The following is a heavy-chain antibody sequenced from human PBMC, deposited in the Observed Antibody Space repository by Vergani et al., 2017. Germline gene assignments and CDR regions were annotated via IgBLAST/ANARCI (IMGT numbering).Heavy chain of an antibody. J-gene: IGHJ4*02. CDR1: GGSISSYY. CDR2: IDYSGST. CDR3: ARDRGSGWFDY. D-gene: IGHD6-19*01. V-gene: IGHV4-59*01. Sequence: QVQLQESGPGLVKPSETLSLTCTVSGGSISSYYWSWIRQPPGKGLEWIGYIDYSGSTNYNPSLKSRVTISVDTSKNQFSLKLSSVTAAVTAVYYCARDRGSGWFDYWGQGTLVTVSS.